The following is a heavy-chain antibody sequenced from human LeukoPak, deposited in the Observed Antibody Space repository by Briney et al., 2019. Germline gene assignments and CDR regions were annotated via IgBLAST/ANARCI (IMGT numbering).Heavy chain of an antibody. Sequence: PGGSLRLSCTASGFTFGDYGMSWVRQAPGKGLEWVGFIRSKAYGGTTEYAASVKGRFTISRDDSKSIAYLQMNSLKTEDTAVYYCTRELAVAGYYYYYGMDVWGKGTTVTVSS. J-gene: IGHJ6*04. CDR2: IRSKAYGGTT. CDR3: TRELAVAGYYYYYGMDV. V-gene: IGHV3-49*04. D-gene: IGHD6-19*01. CDR1: GFTFGDYG.